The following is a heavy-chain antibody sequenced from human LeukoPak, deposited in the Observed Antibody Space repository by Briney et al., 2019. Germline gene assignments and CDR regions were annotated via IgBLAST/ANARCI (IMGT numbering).Heavy chain of an antibody. Sequence: PSETLSLTCAVSGYSISSGYYWGWIRQPPGKGLEWIGIIYHSGSTYYNPSLKSRVTISVDTSKNQFSLKLSSVTAADTAVYYCARDRSPHGYSGYDTSYWGQGTLVTVSS. D-gene: IGHD5-12*01. V-gene: IGHV4-38-2*02. CDR2: IYHSGST. CDR3: ARDRSPHGYSGYDTSY. J-gene: IGHJ4*02. CDR1: GYSISSGYY.